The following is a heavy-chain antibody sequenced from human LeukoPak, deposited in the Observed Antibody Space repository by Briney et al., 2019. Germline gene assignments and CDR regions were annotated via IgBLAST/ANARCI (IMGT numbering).Heavy chain of an antibody. CDR2: IKTKSDGATT. CDR1: GFTFNNAW. D-gene: IGHD3-10*01. Sequence: PGGSLTVSCAGSGFTFNNAWMGWVRQAPGKGLEWVGRIKTKSDGATTDYAAPVKGRFTISRDDSKNTLYLQMNSLKTEDTAVYYCTIWFGDVYGMDVWGQGTTVTVSS. J-gene: IGHJ6*02. V-gene: IGHV3-15*01. CDR3: TIWFGDVYGMDV.